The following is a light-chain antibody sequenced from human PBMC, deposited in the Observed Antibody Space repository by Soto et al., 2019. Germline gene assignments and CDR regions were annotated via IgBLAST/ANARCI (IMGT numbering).Light chain of an antibody. CDR1: SGHSDYA. J-gene: IGLJ3*02. CDR2: VTSDGSH. V-gene: IGLV4-69*01. Sequence: QAVVTQSPSASASPGASVKLTYTLSSGHSDYAIAWHQQQPEKGPRYLMKVTSDGSHTKGDGIPDRFSGSSSGADRYLTISSLRSDDEADYYCQAWGTGGVFGGGTQLTVL. CDR3: QAWGTGGV.